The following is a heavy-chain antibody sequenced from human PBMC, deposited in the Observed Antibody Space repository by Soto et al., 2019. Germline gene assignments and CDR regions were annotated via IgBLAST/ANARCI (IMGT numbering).Heavy chain of an antibody. Sequence: LGESLKISCKGSGYSFTSYWIGWVRQMPGKGLEWMGIIYPGDSDTRYSPSFQGQVTISADKSISTAYLQWSSLKASDTAMYYCARGKTTVTHYYYYGMDVWGQGTTVTVSS. CDR1: GYSFTSYW. CDR2: IYPGDSDT. D-gene: IGHD4-17*01. V-gene: IGHV5-51*01. J-gene: IGHJ6*02. CDR3: ARGKTTVTHYYYYGMDV.